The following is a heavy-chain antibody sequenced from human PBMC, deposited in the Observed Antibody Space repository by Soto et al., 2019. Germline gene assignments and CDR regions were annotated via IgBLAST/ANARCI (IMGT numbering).Heavy chain of an antibody. Sequence: ASVKVSCKASGYTFTGYYMHWVRQAPGQGLEWMGWINPNSGGTNYAQKFQGWVTMTRDTSISTAYMELSRLRSDDTAVYYCARGGSRGYSGDYYYYGMDVWGQGTTVTVSS. CDR3: ARGGSRGYSGDYYYYGMDV. J-gene: IGHJ6*02. CDR2: INPNSGGT. V-gene: IGHV1-2*04. CDR1: GYTFTGYY. D-gene: IGHD3-22*01.